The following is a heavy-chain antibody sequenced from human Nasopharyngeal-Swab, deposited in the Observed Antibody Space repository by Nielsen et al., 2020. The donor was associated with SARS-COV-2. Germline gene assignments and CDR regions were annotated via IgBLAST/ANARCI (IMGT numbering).Heavy chain of an antibody. CDR2: IYYSGST. V-gene: IGHV4-39*01. D-gene: IGHD4-17*01. CDR3: ARLGYGDSNWFDP. J-gene: IGHJ5*02. Sequence: RQAPGKGLEWIGSIYYSGSTYYNPSLKSRVTISVDTSKYQFSLKLSSATAADTAVYYCARLGYGDSNWFDPWGQGTLVTVSS.